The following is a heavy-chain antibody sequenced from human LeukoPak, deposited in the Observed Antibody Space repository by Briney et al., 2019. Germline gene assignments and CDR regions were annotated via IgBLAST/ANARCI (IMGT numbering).Heavy chain of an antibody. Sequence: SDTLSLTCAVYGGSFGGYYWSWIRQPPGKGLEWIGEINHSGSTNYNPSLKSRVTISVDTSKNQFSLKLSSVTAADTAVYYCARGSPSAYNRSWYAFRGQGRMVSVS. CDR3: ARGSPSAYNRSWYAF. CDR1: GGSFGGYY. D-gene: IGHD6-13*01. CDR2: INHSGST. V-gene: IGHV4-34*01. J-gene: IGHJ4*02.